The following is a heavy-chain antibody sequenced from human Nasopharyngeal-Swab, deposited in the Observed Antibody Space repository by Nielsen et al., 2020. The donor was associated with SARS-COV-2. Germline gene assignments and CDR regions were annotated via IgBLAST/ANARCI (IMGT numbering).Heavy chain of an antibody. CDR1: GFIFDDYA. CDR3: ARDKSSTVTTFDY. D-gene: IGHD4-17*01. V-gene: IGHV3-20*04. Sequence: GRSLRLSRAASGFIFDDYAMNWLRQAPGKGLEWVSGITWNGGSIGYAESVKGRFTISRDSAKNSLYLQMNSLRAEDTALYYCARDKSSTVTTFDYWGQGTLVTVSS. J-gene: IGHJ4*02. CDR2: ITWNGGSI.